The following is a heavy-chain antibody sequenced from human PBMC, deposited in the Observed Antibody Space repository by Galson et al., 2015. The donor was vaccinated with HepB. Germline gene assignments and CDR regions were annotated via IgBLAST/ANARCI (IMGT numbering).Heavy chain of an antibody. V-gene: IGHV2-70*11. CDR1: GFSLTASGMG. CDR2: IDWDDDK. Sequence: PALVKPTQTLTLTCTLSGFSLTASGMGVSWIRQPPGKALEWLARIDWDDDKYYSTSLKTRLTISKDTSKNQVVLRMTNMDPVDTATYYCARTPDQYRSSPKGMDVWGQGTTVTVSS. J-gene: IGHJ6*02. D-gene: IGHD6-13*01. CDR3: ARTPDQYRSSPKGMDV.